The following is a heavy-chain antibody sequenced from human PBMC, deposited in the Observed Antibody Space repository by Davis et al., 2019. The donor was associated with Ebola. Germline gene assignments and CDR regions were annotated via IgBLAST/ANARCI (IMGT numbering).Heavy chain of an antibody. J-gene: IGHJ5*02. CDR2: INPNSGGT. CDR3: ARGKESSSNSCSGWFDP. Sequence: ASVKVSCKASGYTFTGYYMHWVRQAPGQGLEWMGWINPNSGGTNYAQKFQGRVTMTRNTSISTAYMEISRLRSDDTAVYYCARGKESSSNSCSGWFDPWGQGTLVTVSS. CDR1: GYTFTGYY. V-gene: IGHV1-2*02. D-gene: IGHD2-2*01.